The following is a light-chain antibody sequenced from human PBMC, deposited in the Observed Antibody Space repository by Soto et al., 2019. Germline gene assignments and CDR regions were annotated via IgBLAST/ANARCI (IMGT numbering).Light chain of an antibody. CDR2: GAS. CDR3: QQFNNWPRT. V-gene: IGKV3-15*01. Sequence: EIVMTQSPATLSVSPGERATLSCGASQSVSRNVAWYQQKPGQAPRLLIYGASTRATGVPARFSGSGSGTEFTLTISSLQSEDSAVYYCQQFNNWPRTFGQGTKVDIK. CDR1: QSVSRN. J-gene: IGKJ1*01.